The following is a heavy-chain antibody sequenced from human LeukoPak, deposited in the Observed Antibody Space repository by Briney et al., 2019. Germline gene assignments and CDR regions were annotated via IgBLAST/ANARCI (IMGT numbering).Heavy chain of an antibody. CDR3: ARDGGTKGGNMAF. CDR2: IYSDGLT. V-gene: IGHV3-66*01. J-gene: IGHJ4*02. D-gene: IGHD4-23*01. Sequence: GGSLRLSCTASGFAVGSSYMSWVRHAPGKGLEWVSVIYSDGLTFYADSIKGRFTISRDNSKNTVFLQMNTLITEDTAVYFCARDGGTKGGNMAFWGQGTLVTVSS. CDR1: GFAVGSSY.